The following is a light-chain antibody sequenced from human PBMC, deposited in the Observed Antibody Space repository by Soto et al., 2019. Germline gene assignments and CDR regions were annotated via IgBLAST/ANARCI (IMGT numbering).Light chain of an antibody. CDR2: EDD. CDR1: SSSIANNY. J-gene: IGLJ2*01. CDR3: QSYDSTNQGV. V-gene: IGLV6-57*03. Sequence: NFMLTQPHSVSESPGKTVTISCTRSSSSIANNYVQWYQQRPGSAPTAVIHEDDQRPSGVSDRFSGSIDRSSNSASLTISGLKTEDEADYYCQSYDSTNQGVFGGGTKLTVL.